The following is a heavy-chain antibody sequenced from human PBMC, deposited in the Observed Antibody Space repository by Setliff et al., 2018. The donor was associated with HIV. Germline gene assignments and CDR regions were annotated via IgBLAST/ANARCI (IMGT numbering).Heavy chain of an antibody. Sequence: GESLKISCKGSRYSFTNYWVGWVRQMPANGLEWMGLIWPDDSDTIYSPSFQGQVTMSADKSISTAYLKWSSLRAPDTAMYYCARLYDFWSGNSRNYYMDVWGKGTTVTVSS. CDR3: ARLYDFWSGNSRNYYMDV. V-gene: IGHV5-51*01. CDR2: IWPDDSDT. D-gene: IGHD3-3*01. J-gene: IGHJ6*03. CDR1: RYSFTNYW.